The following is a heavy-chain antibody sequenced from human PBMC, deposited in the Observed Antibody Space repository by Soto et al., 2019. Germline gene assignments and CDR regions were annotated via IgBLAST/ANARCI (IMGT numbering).Heavy chain of an antibody. CDR1: GGSISSSSYY. D-gene: IGHD3-10*01. CDR3: VRHLSRRGGFDD. V-gene: IGHV4-39*01. Sequence: QLQLQESGPGLVKPSETLSLTCTVSGGSISSSSYYWGWIRQPPGKGLEWIATIYYSGSTYYNPSLQSRITISLDTSNNQFSLKLVSVTAADTAVYSCVRHLSRRGGFDDWGQGTLVTVAS. J-gene: IGHJ4*02. CDR2: IYYSGST.